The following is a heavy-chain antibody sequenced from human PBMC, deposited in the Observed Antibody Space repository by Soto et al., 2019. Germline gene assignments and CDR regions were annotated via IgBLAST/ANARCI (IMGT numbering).Heavy chain of an antibody. CDR3: ASYYYGSGSYYQPNAFDI. V-gene: IGHV3-33*01. CDR2: IWYDGSNK. D-gene: IGHD3-10*01. CDR1: GFTFSSYG. Sequence: GGSLRLSCAASGFTFSSYGMHWVRQAPGKGLEWVAVIWYDGSNKYYADSVKGRFTISRDNSKNTLYLQMNSLRAEDTAVYYCASYYYGSGSYYQPNAFDIWGQGTMVTVSS. J-gene: IGHJ3*02.